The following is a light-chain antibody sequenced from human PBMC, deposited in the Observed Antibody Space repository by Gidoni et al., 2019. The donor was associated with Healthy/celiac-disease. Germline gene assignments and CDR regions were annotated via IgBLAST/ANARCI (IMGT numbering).Light chain of an antibody. CDR2: GAS. Sequence: DIVLTQSPGTLSLSPGDRATLSCRASQSVSSSYLAWYQQKPGQAPRLLIYGASSRATGIPDRFSGSGSGTDFTLTISRLEPEDFAVYYCQQYGSSPPYTFGQXTKLEIK. CDR1: QSVSSSY. J-gene: IGKJ2*01. CDR3: QQYGSSPPYT. V-gene: IGKV3-20*01.